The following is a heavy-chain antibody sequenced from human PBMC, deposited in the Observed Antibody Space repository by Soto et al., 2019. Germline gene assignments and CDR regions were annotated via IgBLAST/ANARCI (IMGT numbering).Heavy chain of an antibody. Sequence: PSETLSLTCTVSGGSISSGGYYWSWIRQHPGKGLEWIGYIYYSGSTYYNPSLKSRVTISVDTSKNQFSLKLSSVTAADTAVYYCARVGSGDSHTAFDIWGQGTMVTVSS. D-gene: IGHD3-10*01. J-gene: IGHJ3*02. CDR2: IYYSGST. CDR3: ARVGSGDSHTAFDI. CDR1: GGSISSGGYY. V-gene: IGHV4-31*03.